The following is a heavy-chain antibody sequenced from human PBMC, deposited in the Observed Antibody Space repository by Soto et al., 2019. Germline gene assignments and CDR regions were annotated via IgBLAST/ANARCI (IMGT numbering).Heavy chain of an antibody. Sequence: GGSLRLSXAASGFSFSSHWMHWIRQAPEKGLVWVSHINRDGSSTAYADSVKGRFTISRDNAKNTLYLQMDSLRADDTAVYYCAKTPISYCSSTSCYRYFDYWGRGTLVTVSS. CDR3: AKTPISYCSSTSCYRYFDY. V-gene: IGHV3-74*01. J-gene: IGHJ4*02. CDR2: INRDGSST. CDR1: GFSFSSHW. D-gene: IGHD2-2*01.